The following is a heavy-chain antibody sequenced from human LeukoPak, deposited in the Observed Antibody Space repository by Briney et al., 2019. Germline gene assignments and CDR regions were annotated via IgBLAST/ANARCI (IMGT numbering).Heavy chain of an antibody. CDR1: GFTFSSYA. D-gene: IGHD6-19*01. CDR3: ARSGWYREDYFDY. CDR2: ISGSGGST. Sequence: GGSLRLSCAASGFTFSSYAMSWVRQAPGKGLEWVSAISGSGGSTYYADSVKGRFTISRDNSKNTLYLQMNSLRAKDTAVYYCARSGWYREDYFDYWGQGTLVTVSS. J-gene: IGHJ4*02. V-gene: IGHV3-23*01.